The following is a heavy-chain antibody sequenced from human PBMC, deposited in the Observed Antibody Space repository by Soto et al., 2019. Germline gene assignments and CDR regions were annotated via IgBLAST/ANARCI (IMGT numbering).Heavy chain of an antibody. D-gene: IGHD2-2*01. Sequence: GGSLRLSCAASGFTVSSNYMSWVRQAPGKGLRWVSVIYSGGSTYYADSVKGRFTISRDNSKNTLYLQMNSLRAEDTAVYYCARDGPVVPAARNPYYGMDVWGQGTTVTVSS. CDR2: IYSGGST. CDR1: GFTVSSNY. J-gene: IGHJ6*02. V-gene: IGHV3-53*01. CDR3: ARDGPVVPAARNPYYGMDV.